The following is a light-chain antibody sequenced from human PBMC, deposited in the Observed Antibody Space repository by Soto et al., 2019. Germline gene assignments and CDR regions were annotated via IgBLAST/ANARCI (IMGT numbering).Light chain of an antibody. V-gene: IGKV1-27*01. CDR2: AAY. CDR3: QKYDNAPLT. Sequence: DIPMTQAPSSLSASVGDRVTITCRARQDISTYLAWYQQKPGKVPKLLISAAYTLQSGVPPRFSGSGSGTDFTLTIGSLQPEDVATYYCQKYDNAPLTFGGGTKVEIK. J-gene: IGKJ4*01. CDR1: QDISTY.